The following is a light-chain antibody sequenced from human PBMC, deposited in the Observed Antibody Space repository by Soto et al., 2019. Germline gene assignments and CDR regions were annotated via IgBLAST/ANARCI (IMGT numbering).Light chain of an antibody. V-gene: IGLV2-11*01. CDR2: DVT. CDR3: CSYSGSDTLL. J-gene: IGLJ3*02. CDR1: SSDVGSYNY. Sequence: QSALTQPRSVSGSPGESVTISGTGSSSDVGSYNYVSWYQQYPGKAPKVMIYDVTERPSEVPDRFSGSKSGNTASLTISGLQAEDEAEYFCCSYSGSDTLLLGGGTKGTVL.